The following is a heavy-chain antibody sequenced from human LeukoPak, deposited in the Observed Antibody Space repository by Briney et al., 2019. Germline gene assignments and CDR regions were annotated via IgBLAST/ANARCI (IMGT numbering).Heavy chain of an antibody. D-gene: IGHD3-9*01. Sequence: GGSLRLSCAASGFTFSSYAMSWVRQAPGKGLEWVSTISASGGSTYYADSVKGRFTISRDNSKNTLYLQMNSLRAEDTAVYYCAEDPTPSHNYDILTGYYFDYWGQGTLVTVSS. CDR2: ISASGGST. CDR3: AEDPTPSHNYDILTGYYFDY. J-gene: IGHJ4*02. CDR1: GFTFSSYA. V-gene: IGHV3-23*01.